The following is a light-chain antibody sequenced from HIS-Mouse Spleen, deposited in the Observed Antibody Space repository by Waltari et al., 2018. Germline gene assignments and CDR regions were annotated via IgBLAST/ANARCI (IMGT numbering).Light chain of an antibody. Sequence: DIVLTQSPATLSLSPGERATLSGRASQSVSSYLAWYQQKPGKAPRLLIYDASNRATGIPARFSGSGSGTDLTLTISSLEPEDFAVYYCQQRSNWPRTFGQGTKVEIK. CDR2: DAS. J-gene: IGKJ1*01. CDR1: QSVSSY. V-gene: IGKV3-11*01. CDR3: QQRSNWPRT.